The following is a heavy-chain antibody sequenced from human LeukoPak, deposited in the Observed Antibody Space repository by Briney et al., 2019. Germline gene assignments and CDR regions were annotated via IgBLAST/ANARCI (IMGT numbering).Heavy chain of an antibody. CDR1: GFTFSSYE. CDR3: ASFEGVAPPRDY. V-gene: IGHV3-48*03. J-gene: IGHJ4*02. D-gene: IGHD3-16*01. CDR2: ISSSGSTI. Sequence: GGSLRLSCAASGFTFSSYEMNWVRQAPGKGLEWVSYISSSGSTIYYADSVKGRFTISRDNAKNSLYLQMNSLRAEDTAVYYCASFEGVAPPRDYWGQGTLVTVSS.